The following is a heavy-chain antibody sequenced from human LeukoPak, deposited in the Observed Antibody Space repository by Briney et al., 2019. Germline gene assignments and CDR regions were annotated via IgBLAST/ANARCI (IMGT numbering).Heavy chain of an antibody. Sequence: ASVKVSCKASGYTFTSYAMHWVRQAPGQRLEWMGWINAGNGNTKYSQKFQGRVTITRDTSASTAYMELSSPRSEDTAVYYCARVPDPQGNQHWGQGTLVTVSS. V-gene: IGHV1-3*01. CDR3: ARVPDPQGNQH. J-gene: IGHJ1*01. D-gene: IGHD1-14*01. CDR1: GYTFTSYA. CDR2: INAGNGNT.